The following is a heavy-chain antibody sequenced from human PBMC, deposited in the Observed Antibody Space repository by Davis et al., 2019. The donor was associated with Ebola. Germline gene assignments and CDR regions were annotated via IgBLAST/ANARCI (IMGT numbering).Heavy chain of an antibody. D-gene: IGHD2-2*01. CDR2: FDPEDGET. CDR3: ARDCSSTSCYYGMDV. V-gene: IGHV1-24*01. CDR1: GYTLTELS. J-gene: IGHJ6*02. Sequence: AASVKVSCKVSGYTLTELSMHWVRQAPGKGLEWMGGFDPEDGETIYAQKFQGWVTMTRDTSISTAYMELSRLRSDDTAVYYCARDCSSTSCYYGMDVWGQGTTVTVS.